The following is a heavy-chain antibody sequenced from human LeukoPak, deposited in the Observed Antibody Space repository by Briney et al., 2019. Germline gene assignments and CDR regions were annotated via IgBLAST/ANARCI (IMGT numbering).Heavy chain of an antibody. D-gene: IGHD5-18*01. CDR2: TNHSGST. J-gene: IGHJ6*04. Sequence: PSETLSLTCAVYGGSFSGYYWSWIRQPPGKGLEWIGETNHSGSTNYNPSLKSRVTISVDTSKNQFSLKLSSVTAADTAVYYCARERGVDTAIYYYYYGMDVWGKGTTVTVSS. CDR1: GGSFSGYY. V-gene: IGHV4-34*01. CDR3: ARERGVDTAIYYYYYGMDV.